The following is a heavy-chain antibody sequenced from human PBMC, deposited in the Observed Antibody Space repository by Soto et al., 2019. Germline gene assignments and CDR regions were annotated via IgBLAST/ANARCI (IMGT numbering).Heavy chain of an antibody. D-gene: IGHD3-22*01. J-gene: IGHJ4*02. Sequence: PGGSLRPSCAASGFTFSSYEMMWVRQAPGKGLEWVSYIHVNVDTTYYPDSVKGRFTISRDNAKNSMYLQMNSLRAGDTAVYYCATSLSGYYYNYWGQGTLVTVSS. CDR3: ATSLSGYYYNY. CDR1: GFTFSSYE. V-gene: IGHV3-48*03. CDR2: IHVNVDTT.